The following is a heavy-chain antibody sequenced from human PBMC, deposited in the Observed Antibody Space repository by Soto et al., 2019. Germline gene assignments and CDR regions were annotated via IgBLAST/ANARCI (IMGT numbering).Heavy chain of an antibody. Sequence: SVKVSCKASGGTFSSYAISWVRQAPGQGLEWMGGIIPIFGTANYAQKFQGRVTITADESTSTAYMELSSLRSEDTAVYYCARARPSMVRGVIGYYYYYGMDVWGQGTTVTVSS. CDR3: ARARPSMVRGVIGYYYYYGMDV. CDR2: IIPIFGTA. J-gene: IGHJ6*02. CDR1: GGTFSSYA. D-gene: IGHD3-10*01. V-gene: IGHV1-69*13.